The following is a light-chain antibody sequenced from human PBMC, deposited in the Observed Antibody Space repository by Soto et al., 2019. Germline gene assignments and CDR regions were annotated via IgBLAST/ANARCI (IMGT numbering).Light chain of an antibody. CDR3: QSYDSSLSGYV. CDR2: NNN. J-gene: IGLJ1*01. Sequence: QSVLTQPPSASGTPGQRVTISCSGSRSNIGSNLVNWYQQLPGTAPKLLMYNNNQRPSGVPDRFSGSKSGTSASLAISGLQSEDEADYHCQSYDSSLSGYVFGTGTKLTVL. CDR1: RSNIGSNL. V-gene: IGLV1-44*01.